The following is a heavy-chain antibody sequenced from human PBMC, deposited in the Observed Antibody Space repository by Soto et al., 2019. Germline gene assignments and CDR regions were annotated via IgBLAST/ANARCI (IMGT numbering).Heavy chain of an antibody. CDR3: VRDTMRASAAASLDY. D-gene: IGHD2-2*01. V-gene: IGHV3-48*03. CDR2: ISVSGNII. CDR1: GFTFSTYE. Sequence: GGSLRLACAASGFTFSTYEFKWVRHAPGRGLEWISYISVSGNIIKYAESVKGRFTISRDNADNSLHLHMSNLRVDDTALYFCVRDTMRASAAASLDYWGQGTQVTVSS. J-gene: IGHJ4*02.